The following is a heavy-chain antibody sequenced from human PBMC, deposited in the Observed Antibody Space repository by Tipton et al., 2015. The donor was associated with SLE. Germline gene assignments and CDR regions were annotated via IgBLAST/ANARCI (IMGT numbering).Heavy chain of an antibody. J-gene: IGHJ6*02. CDR1: GESFSGYY. CDR3: ARGGKPRPQTIFHHWMDV. V-gene: IGHV4-34*01. D-gene: IGHD3-3*01. Sequence: TLSLTCAVYGESFSGYYWTWFRQPPGKGPEWIGEINHRGSTKYSPPLESRVTISIDMSKKQFSLNLTAVTAADTAVYFCARGGKPRPQTIFHHWMDVWGQGTAVTVSS. CDR2: INHRGST.